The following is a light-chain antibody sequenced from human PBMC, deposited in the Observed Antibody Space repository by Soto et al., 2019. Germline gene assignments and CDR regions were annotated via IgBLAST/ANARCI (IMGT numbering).Light chain of an antibody. V-gene: IGKV3-20*01. CDR1: QRVSNSY. CDR3: QQYATSPRT. CDR2: GAF. J-gene: IGKJ1*01. Sequence: EIVLTQSPCTLSLSPGERVTLYCKAIQRVSNSYLAWYQQRPGQAPRLLIYGAFSRATDAPDRFSGSESGTEFTLTIDRLAPEDSAVYFCQQYATSPRTFGQGTKVDIK.